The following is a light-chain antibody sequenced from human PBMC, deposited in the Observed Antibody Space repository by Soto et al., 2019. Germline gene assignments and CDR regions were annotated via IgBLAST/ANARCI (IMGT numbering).Light chain of an antibody. Sequence: EIVLTQSPGTLSLSPRERATLSCRASQRVSSGYVAWYQQKPGQAPRLLIYGASSRATGIPDRFRASASGTDFTLTISRLEPEDFAVYFCQQYGGSPAITFGQGTRLENK. CDR2: GAS. CDR3: QQYGGSPAIT. CDR1: QRVSSGY. V-gene: IGKV3-20*01. J-gene: IGKJ5*01.